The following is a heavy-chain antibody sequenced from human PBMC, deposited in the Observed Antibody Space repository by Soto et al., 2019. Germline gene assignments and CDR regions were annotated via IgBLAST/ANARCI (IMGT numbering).Heavy chain of an antibody. CDR3: VREAYIGYGHAIDH. CDR2: NYHSGTT. J-gene: IGHJ4*02. V-gene: IGHV4-59*01. D-gene: IGHD5-12*01. CDR1: GVTISTYY. Sequence: SETLSLTCAVSGVTISTYYWSWIRRPPGKGLEWIGYNYHSGTTNYNPSLKSRVTISVDTSKNQFSLRLTSVTAADTAIYYCVREAYIGYGHAIDHWGQGILVTVSS.